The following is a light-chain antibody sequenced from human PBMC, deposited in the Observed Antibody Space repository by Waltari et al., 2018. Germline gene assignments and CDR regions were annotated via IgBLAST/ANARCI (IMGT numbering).Light chain of an antibody. CDR1: QTIGIS. CDR3: QQYYSYPLT. V-gene: IGKV3-11*01. Sequence: EIVLTQSPATLSLSPGERVTLSCRASQTIGISLVWYQQKPGQAPRLLRYDASYRASGTPLRFSGSGSGTDFTLTISNLQPEDSAMYFCQQYYSYPLTFGGGTQVEIK. CDR2: DAS. J-gene: IGKJ4*01.